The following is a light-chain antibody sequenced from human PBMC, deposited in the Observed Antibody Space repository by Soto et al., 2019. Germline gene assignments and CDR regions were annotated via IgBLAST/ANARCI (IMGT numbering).Light chain of an antibody. CDR3: QQYDILPLT. CDR1: QDISNY. J-gene: IGKJ4*01. Sequence: DIQMTQSPSSLSASVGDRVTITCQASQDISNYLNWYQQKPGKAPKLLIYDASNLETGVPSRFSGRGSGTDVTFTISSLQPEDISTYYCQQYDILPLTFGGGTKVEIK. V-gene: IGKV1-33*01. CDR2: DAS.